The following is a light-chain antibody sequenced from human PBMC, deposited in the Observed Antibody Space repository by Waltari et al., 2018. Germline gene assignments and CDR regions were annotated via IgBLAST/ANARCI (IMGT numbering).Light chain of an antibody. CDR3: TSPTSSRTWV. V-gene: IGLV2-14*01. Sequence: QSALTQPASVSGSPGQSITISCTGTSSDVGGYNYVSWYQHLPGKAPKVMIYEVNNRPSGVSNRFSGSKSGNTASLTISGLQAEDEADYYCTSPTSSRTWVFGGGTKLTVL. J-gene: IGLJ3*02. CDR2: EVN. CDR1: SSDVGGYNY.